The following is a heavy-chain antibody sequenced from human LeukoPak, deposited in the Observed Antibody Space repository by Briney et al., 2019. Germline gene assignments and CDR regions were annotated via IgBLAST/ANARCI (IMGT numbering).Heavy chain of an antibody. Sequence: ASVKVSCKASGYTFTGYYTHWVRQAPGQGLEWMGWINPNSGGTNYAQKFQGRVTMTRDTSISTVYMELSRLRSDDTAVYYCARDRCSSTSCYPNWFDPWGQGTLVTVSS. V-gene: IGHV1-2*02. CDR2: INPNSGGT. CDR1: GYTFTGYY. D-gene: IGHD2-2*01. J-gene: IGHJ5*02. CDR3: ARDRCSSTSCYPNWFDP.